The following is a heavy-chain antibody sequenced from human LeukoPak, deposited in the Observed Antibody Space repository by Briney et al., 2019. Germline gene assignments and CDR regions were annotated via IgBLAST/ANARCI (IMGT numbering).Heavy chain of an antibody. CDR3: ARGYSYGSDYYYGMDV. J-gene: IGHJ6*02. V-gene: IGHV1-18*01. Sequence: ASVKVSCKASGYTFTSYAISWVRQAPGQGLEWMGWISGYNGNTKYAQKVQGRVTMTTDTYTSTAYMELRSLRSDDTAVYYCARGYSYGSDYYYGMDVWGQGTTVTVSS. D-gene: IGHD5-18*01. CDR2: ISGYNGNT. CDR1: GYTFTSYA.